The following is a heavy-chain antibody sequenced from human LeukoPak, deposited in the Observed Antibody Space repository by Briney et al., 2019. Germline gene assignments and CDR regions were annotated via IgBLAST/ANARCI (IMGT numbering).Heavy chain of an antibody. CDR2: IYYSGST. J-gene: IGHJ4*02. CDR3: ARDSLSGGSYRFDY. D-gene: IGHD2-15*01. CDR1: GGSISSSSYY. Sequence: SETLSLTCTVSGGSISSSSYYWGWIRQPPGKGLEWIGGIYYSGSTYYNPSLKSRVTISVDTSKNPFSLKLSSVTAADTAVYYCARDSLSGGSYRFDYWGQGTLVTVSS. V-gene: IGHV4-39*07.